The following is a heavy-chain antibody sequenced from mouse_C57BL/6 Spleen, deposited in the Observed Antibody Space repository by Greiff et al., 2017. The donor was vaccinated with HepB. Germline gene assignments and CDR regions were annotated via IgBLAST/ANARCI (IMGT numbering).Heavy chain of an antibody. D-gene: IGHD1-1*01. J-gene: IGHJ2*01. CDR1: GFTFSDYG. CDR3: ARGGGSFY. V-gene: IGHV5-17*01. CDR2: ISSGSSTI. Sequence: DVKLVESGGGLVKPGGSLKLSCAASGFTFSDYGMHWVRQAPEKGLEWVAYISSGSSTIYYADTVKGRFTISRDNAKNTLSLQMTSLRSEDTAMYYCARGGGSFYWGQGTTLTVSS.